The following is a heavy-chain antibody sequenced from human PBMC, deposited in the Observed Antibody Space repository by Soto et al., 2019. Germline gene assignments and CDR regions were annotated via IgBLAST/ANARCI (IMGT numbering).Heavy chain of an antibody. CDR2: IYDNGTT. V-gene: IGHV4-31*03. D-gene: IGHD1-26*01. CDR3: ASGQVGANTWFDP. Sequence: SETLSLTCTVSGASISSGGYYWSWIRQDPGKGLEWLGYIYDNGTTYYNPSLKSRVSISRDRSKNQFSLKMTSLTAADTAVYYCASGQVGANTWFDPWGQGTKVTVSS. CDR1: GASISSGGYY. J-gene: IGHJ5*02.